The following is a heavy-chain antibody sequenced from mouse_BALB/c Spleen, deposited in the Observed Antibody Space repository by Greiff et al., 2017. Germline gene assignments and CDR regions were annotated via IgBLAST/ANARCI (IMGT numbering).Heavy chain of an antibody. J-gene: IGHJ4*01. D-gene: IGHD1-1*01. CDR1: GFTFSDYY. CDR2: ISDGGSYT. Sequence: DVQLQESGGGLVKPGGSLKLSCAASGFTFSDYYMYWVRQTPEKRLEWVATISDGGSYTYYPDSVKGRFTISRDNAKNNLYLQMSSLKSEDTAMYYCARDPDYYGSSYYAMDYWGQGTSVTVSS. V-gene: IGHV5-4*02. CDR3: ARDPDYYGSSYYAMDY.